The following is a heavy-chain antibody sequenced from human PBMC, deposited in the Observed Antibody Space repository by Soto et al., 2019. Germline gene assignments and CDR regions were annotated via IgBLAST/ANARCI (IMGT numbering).Heavy chain of an antibody. Sequence: GGSLRLSCAASGFTFSSYWMHWVRQAPGKGLVWVSRINSDGNSTSYADSVKGRFTISRDNAKNTLYLQMNSLRAEDTAVYYCAREPAAGTHYYYYGMDVWGQGTTVTVSS. D-gene: IGHD6-13*01. CDR2: INSDGNST. CDR3: AREPAAGTHYYYYGMDV. J-gene: IGHJ6*02. CDR1: GFTFSSYW. V-gene: IGHV3-74*01.